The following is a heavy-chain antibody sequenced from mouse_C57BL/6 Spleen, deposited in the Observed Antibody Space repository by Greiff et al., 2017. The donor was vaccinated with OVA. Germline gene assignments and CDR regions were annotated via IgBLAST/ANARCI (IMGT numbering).Heavy chain of an antibody. Sequence: VQLQQPGAELVMPGASVKLSCKASGYTFTSYWMHWVKQRPGQGLEWIGEIDPSDSYTNYNQKFKGKSTLTVDKSSSTAYMQLSSLTSEDSAVYYCARGYGSSYGAMDYWGQGTSVTVSS. D-gene: IGHD1-1*01. CDR1: GYTFTSYW. CDR3: ARGYGSSYGAMDY. J-gene: IGHJ4*01. CDR2: IDPSDSYT. V-gene: IGHV1-69*01.